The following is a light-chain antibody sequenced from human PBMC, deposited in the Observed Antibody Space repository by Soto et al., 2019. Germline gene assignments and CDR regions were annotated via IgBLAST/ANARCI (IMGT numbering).Light chain of an antibody. CDR3: SSYTNSLTLMV. Sequence: SALTQPASVSGAPGQAIPISCTGTSSDVGGYNYVSWYQQHPGKAPKLMIYDVSNRPSGVSNRFSGSKSGNTASLTISGLQAEDEADYYCSSYTNSLTLMVFGGGTKLTVL. CDR2: DVS. V-gene: IGLV2-14*01. J-gene: IGLJ2*01. CDR1: SSDVGGYNY.